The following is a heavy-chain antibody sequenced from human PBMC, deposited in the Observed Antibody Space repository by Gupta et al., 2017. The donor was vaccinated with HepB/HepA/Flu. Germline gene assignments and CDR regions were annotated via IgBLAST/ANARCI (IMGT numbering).Heavy chain of an antibody. J-gene: IGHJ6*02. V-gene: IGHV4-59*01. Sequence: QVQLQESGPGLVKPSETLSLTCTVSGGSIRSYYWSWIRQPPGKGLEWIGYIYYSGSTNYNPSLKSRVTISVDTSKNQFSLKLSSVTAADTAVYYCARGIVADYYYGMDVWGQGTTVTVSS. CDR2: IYYSGST. CDR1: GGSIRSYY. CDR3: ARGIVADYYYGMDV. D-gene: IGHD2-21*01.